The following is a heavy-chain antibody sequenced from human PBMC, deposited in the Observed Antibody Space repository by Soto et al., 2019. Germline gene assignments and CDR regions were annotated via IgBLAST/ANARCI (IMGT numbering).Heavy chain of an antibody. Sequence: EVQLVESGGGLVQPGGSLRLSCASSGFSFSAFSMNWVRQAPGKGLEWVSYISSTSNTIYYADSVKGRFTISRDNAQNTLYLQRNRLRDEDTAVYYCAREGGRHCSPTRCYNAFDIWGQGTMVTFSS. CDR3: AREGGRHCSPTRCYNAFDI. J-gene: IGHJ3*02. CDR1: GFSFSAFS. V-gene: IGHV3-48*02. D-gene: IGHD2-2*02. CDR2: ISSTSNTI.